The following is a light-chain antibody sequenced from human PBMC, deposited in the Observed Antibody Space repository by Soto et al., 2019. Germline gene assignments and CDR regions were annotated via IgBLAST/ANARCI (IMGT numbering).Light chain of an antibody. CDR3: QHYNTWPWT. Sequence: EIVLTQSPGTLSLSPGERATLSCRASQSFSSSNLAWYQQKLGQAPRVLIYGASTRATGIPARFSGSGSETEFILTISSLQSEDSATYYCQHYNTWPWTFGQGTKVDIK. J-gene: IGKJ1*01. CDR2: GAS. CDR1: QSFSSSN. V-gene: IGKV3-15*01.